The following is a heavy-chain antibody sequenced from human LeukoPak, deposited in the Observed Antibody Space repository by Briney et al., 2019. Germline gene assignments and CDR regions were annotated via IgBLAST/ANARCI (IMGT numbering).Heavy chain of an antibody. V-gene: IGHV4-34*01. CDR1: GGSFSGYY. CDR3: ARPEPSSAAAGMDV. CDR2: INHSGST. D-gene: IGHD6-13*01. J-gene: IGHJ6*02. Sequence: PSETLSLTCAVYGGSFSGYYWSWIRQPPGKGLEWIGEINHSGSTNYNPSLKSRVTISVDTSKNQFSLKLSSVTAADTAVYYCARPEPSSAAAGMDVWGQGTTVTVSS.